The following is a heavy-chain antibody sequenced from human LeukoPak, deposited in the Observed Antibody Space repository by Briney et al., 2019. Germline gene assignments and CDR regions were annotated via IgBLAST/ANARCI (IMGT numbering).Heavy chain of an antibody. D-gene: IGHD6-13*01. CDR2: ISAYNGNT. V-gene: IGHV1-18*01. CDR3: ASSIAAADDAFDI. CDR1: GYTFTSYG. J-gene: IGHJ3*02. Sequence: ASVKVSCKASGYTFTSYGISWVRQAPGQGLEWMGWISAYNGNTNYAQKLQGRVTMTTDTSTSTAYMELRSLGSDDTAAYYCASSIAAADDAFDIWGQGTMVTVSS.